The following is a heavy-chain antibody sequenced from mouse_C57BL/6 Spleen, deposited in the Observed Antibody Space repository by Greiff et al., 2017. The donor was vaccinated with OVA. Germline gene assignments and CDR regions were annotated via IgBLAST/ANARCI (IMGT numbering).Heavy chain of an antibody. V-gene: IGHV3-6*01. D-gene: IGHD2-4*01. J-gene: IGHJ3*01. CDR2: ISYDGSN. Sequence: EVQLMESGPGLVKPSQSLSLTCSVTGYSITSGYYWNWIRQFPGNKLEWMGYISYDGSNNYNPSLKNRISITRDTSKNQFFLKLNSVTTEDTATYYCARIYDYDVAWFAYWGQGTLVTVSA. CDR3: ARIYDYDVAWFAY. CDR1: GYSITSGYY.